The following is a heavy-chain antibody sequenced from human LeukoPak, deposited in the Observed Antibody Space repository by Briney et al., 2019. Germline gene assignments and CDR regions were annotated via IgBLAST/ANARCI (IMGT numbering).Heavy chain of an antibody. CDR3: ARGRNTMIVVVIYYFDY. CDR2: INHSGST. V-gene: IGHV4-34*01. CDR1: GGSFSGYY. J-gene: IGHJ4*02. Sequence: SETLSLTCVVYGGSFSGYYWSWIRQPPGKGLEWIGEINHSGSTNYNPSLKSRVTISVDTSKNQFSLKLSSVTAADTAVYYCARGRNTMIVVVIYYFDYWGQGTLVTVSS. D-gene: IGHD3-22*01.